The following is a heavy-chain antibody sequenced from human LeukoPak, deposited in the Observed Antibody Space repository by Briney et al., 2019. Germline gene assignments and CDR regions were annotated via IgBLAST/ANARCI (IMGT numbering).Heavy chain of an antibody. D-gene: IGHD3-16*01. CDR2: IRPDGNDV. V-gene: IGHV3-7*04. CDR3: ARDRAYKAFDY. J-gene: IGHJ4*01. Sequence: RGGAPRLSFAAPGIPFISSWMTRGRPAPGEGLEWVASIRPDGNDVSYVASVKGRFTISRDNAKNSLFLQMISLRAEDTAVYYCARDRAYKAFDYWGHGALVTVSS. CDR1: GIPFISSW.